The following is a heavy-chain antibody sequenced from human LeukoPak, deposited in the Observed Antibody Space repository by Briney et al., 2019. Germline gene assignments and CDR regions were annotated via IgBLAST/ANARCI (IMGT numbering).Heavy chain of an antibody. Sequence: PSETLSLTCTVSGGSISSSSYYWGWIRQPPGKGLEWSGSIYYSGSTYYNPSLKSRVTISVDTSKNQFSLKLSSVTAADTAVYYCARLGSSSWYVGYWGQGTLVTVSS. D-gene: IGHD6-13*01. V-gene: IGHV4-39*01. CDR3: ARLGSSSWYVGY. J-gene: IGHJ4*02. CDR1: GGSISSSSYY. CDR2: IYYSGST.